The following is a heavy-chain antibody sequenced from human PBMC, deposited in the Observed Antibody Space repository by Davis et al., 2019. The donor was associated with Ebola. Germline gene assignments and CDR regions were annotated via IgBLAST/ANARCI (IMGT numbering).Heavy chain of an antibody. D-gene: IGHD4-17*01. Sequence: GESLKISCAASGFTFSSYAMSWVRQAPGKGLEWVSAISGSGGSTYYADSVKGRFTVSRDNAKNSLYLQMNSLRAEDTAVYYCARHGDEFDYWGQGTLVTVSS. CDR1: GFTFSSYA. CDR3: ARHGDEFDY. J-gene: IGHJ4*02. V-gene: IGHV3-23*01. CDR2: ISGSGGST.